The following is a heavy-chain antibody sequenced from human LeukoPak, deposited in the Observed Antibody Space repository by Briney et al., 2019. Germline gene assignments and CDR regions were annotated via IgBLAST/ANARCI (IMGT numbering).Heavy chain of an antibody. Sequence: SVKGSCKGSVGTFSSYAISWVRQAPGQGREWVGGSIPIFGTANDAQKFQGRVTSTTDESTSTAYMELSSLRSEDTAVYYCARAQWFYQPSDYYYYYMDVWGKGTTVTVSS. CDR3: ARAQWFYQPSDYYYYYMDV. CDR1: VGTFSSYA. V-gene: IGHV1-69*05. CDR2: SIPIFGTA. J-gene: IGHJ6*03. D-gene: IGHD2-2*01.